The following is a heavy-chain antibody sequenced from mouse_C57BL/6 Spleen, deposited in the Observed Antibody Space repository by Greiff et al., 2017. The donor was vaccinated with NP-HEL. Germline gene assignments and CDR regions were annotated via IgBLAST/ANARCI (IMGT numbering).Heavy chain of an antibody. CDR2: IYPGDGDT. CDR1: GYAFSSSW. V-gene: IGHV1-82*01. D-gene: IGHD1-1*01. CDR3: ARSVNYYGSPWFAY. J-gene: IGHJ3*01. Sequence: LKQSGPELVKPGASVKISCKASGYAFSSSWMNWVKQRPGKGLEWIGRIYPGDGDTNYNGKFKGKATLTADKSSSTAYMQLSSLTSEDSAVYFCARSVNYYGSPWFAYWGQGTLVTVSA.